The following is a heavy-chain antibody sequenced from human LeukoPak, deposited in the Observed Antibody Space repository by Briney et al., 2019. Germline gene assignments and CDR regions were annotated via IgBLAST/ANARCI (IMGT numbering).Heavy chain of an antibody. J-gene: IGHJ4*02. Sequence: PGGSLRLSCAASGFTFSSYGMHWVRQAPGKGLEWVAFIRYDGSNKYYADSVKGRFTISRDNSKNTLYLQMNSLRAEDTAVYYCARRYCSGGSCYGGGGFDYWGQGTLVTVSS. CDR1: GFTFSSYG. V-gene: IGHV3-30*02. D-gene: IGHD2-15*01. CDR3: ARRYCSGGSCYGGGGFDY. CDR2: IRYDGSNK.